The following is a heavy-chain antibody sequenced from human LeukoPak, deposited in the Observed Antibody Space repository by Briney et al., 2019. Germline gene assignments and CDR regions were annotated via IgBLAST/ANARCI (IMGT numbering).Heavy chain of an antibody. J-gene: IGHJ4*02. Sequence: GASVKVSCKASGGTFSSYAIIWVRQAPGQGLEWMGRIIPILGIANYAQKFQGRVTITADKSTSTAYMELSSLRSEDTAVYYCARGSGRDGYNPFDYWGQGTLVTVSS. CDR2: IIPILGIA. V-gene: IGHV1-69*04. D-gene: IGHD5-24*01. CDR3: ARGSGRDGYNPFDY. CDR1: GGTFSSYA.